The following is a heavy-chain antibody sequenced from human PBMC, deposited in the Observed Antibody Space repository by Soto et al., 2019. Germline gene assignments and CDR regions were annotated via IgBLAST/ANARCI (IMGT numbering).Heavy chain of an antibody. CDR1: GYTFASYG. J-gene: IGHJ4*02. CDR3: VRDLSFAAAAGMTMGY. CDR2: ISAYNGNT. Sequence: ASVKVSCKASGYTFASYGISWVRQAPGQGLEWMGWISAYNGNTKYAQKLQGRVTMTTDSSASRAYMELRSLRSDDTAVYYCVRDLSFAAAAGMTMGYWGRGTLVTVSS. D-gene: IGHD6-13*01. V-gene: IGHV1-18*01.